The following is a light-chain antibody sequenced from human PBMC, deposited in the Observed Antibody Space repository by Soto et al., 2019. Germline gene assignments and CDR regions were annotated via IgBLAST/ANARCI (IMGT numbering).Light chain of an antibody. CDR2: DAS. J-gene: IGKJ4*01. CDR1: QSVSSY. Sequence: EIVLTQSPATLSLSPGERATLSCRASQSVSSYLAWYQQQTGQAPRLLIYDASTRATGIPARFSGSGSGTDFTLTISILEPEDFAVYYCQQRSNWTTFGGGTKVEIK. V-gene: IGKV3-11*01. CDR3: QQRSNWTT.